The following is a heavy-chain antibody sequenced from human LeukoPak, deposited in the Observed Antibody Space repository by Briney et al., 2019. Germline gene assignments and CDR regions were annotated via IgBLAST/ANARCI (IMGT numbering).Heavy chain of an antibody. CDR2: IYTSGDT. Sequence: PSETLSLTCSISGGSISSGSYYYSWIRQPAGKGLEWIGRIYTSGDTDYNPSLKSRVTISVDTSKNQFSLKLSSVIAADTAVYYCARHSTGDIDAFDIWGPGTMVTVSS. CDR3: ARHSTGDIDAFDI. V-gene: IGHV4-61*02. CDR1: GGSISSGSYY. D-gene: IGHD2-15*01. J-gene: IGHJ3*02.